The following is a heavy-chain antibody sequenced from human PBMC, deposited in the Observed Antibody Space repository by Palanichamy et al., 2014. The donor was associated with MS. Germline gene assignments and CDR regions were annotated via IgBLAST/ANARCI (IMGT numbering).Heavy chain of an antibody. D-gene: IGHD1-26*01. Sequence: EVQLLESGGGLVQTGGSLRLSCAASGFTFSSYAMSWVRQAPGKGLEWVSAISGRGSTTYYADSVKGRFTISRDNSKNTLYLQMNSLRAEDTAIYYCARTLYSGSRFDYWGQGTLVTVSS. CDR2: ISGRGSTT. J-gene: IGHJ4*02. CDR3: ARTLYSGSRFDY. V-gene: IGHV3-23*01. CDR1: GFTFSSYA.